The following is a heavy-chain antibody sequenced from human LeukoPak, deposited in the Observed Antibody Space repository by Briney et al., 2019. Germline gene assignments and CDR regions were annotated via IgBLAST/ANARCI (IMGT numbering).Heavy chain of an antibody. J-gene: IGHJ4*02. Sequence: GGSLRLSCAGLGLTFSTYAMAWVRQAPGKGLEWVSVIYSGGSTYYADSVKGRFTISRDNSKNTLYLQMNSLRAEDTAVYYCARDLGYCSGGSCYSMGYFDYWGQGTLVTVSS. D-gene: IGHD2-15*01. CDR1: GLTFSTYA. CDR3: ARDLGYCSGGSCYSMGYFDY. V-gene: IGHV3-53*01. CDR2: IYSGGST.